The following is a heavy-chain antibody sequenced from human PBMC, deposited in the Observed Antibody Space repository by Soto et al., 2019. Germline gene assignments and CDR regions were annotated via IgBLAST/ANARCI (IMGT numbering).Heavy chain of an antibody. CDR2: ISAYNGNT. D-gene: IGHD5-12*01. V-gene: IGHV1-18*01. Sequence: GASVKVSCKASGYTFTSYGISWVRQAPGQGLEWMGWISAYNGNTNYAQKLQGRVTMTTDTSTSTAYMELSSLRSEDTAVYYCARDGPIKYSGYDDSSYGMDVWGTATTVTLCS. CDR3: ARDGPIKYSGYDDSSYGMDV. CDR1: GYTFTSYG. J-gene: IGHJ6*04.